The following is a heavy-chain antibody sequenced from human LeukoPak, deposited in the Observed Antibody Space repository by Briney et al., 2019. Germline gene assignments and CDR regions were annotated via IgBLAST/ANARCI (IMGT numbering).Heavy chain of an antibody. CDR3: ARTGRLRFTGGFDI. CDR1: GYTFTGYY. V-gene: IGHV1-2*02. J-gene: IGHJ3*02. Sequence: ASVKVSCKASGYTFTGYYMHWVRQAPGQGLEWMAWINPNSGGTNSAQKFQGRVIMTRDTSISTAYMELSRLRSDDTAVYYCARTGRLRFTGGFDIWGQGTMVTVSS. D-gene: IGHD4-17*01. CDR2: INPNSGGT.